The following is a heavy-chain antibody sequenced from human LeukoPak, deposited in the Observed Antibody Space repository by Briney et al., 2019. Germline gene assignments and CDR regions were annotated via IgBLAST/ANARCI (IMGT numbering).Heavy chain of an antibody. V-gene: IGHV3-23*01. D-gene: IGHD2-2*01. CDR3: ARGGPCSTSCYYDY. CDR2: ISGSGGGT. J-gene: IGHJ4*02. Sequence: GGSLRLSCVASGFTFSSYAMSWVRQAPGKGLEWVSAISGSGGGTYYADSVKGRLTISRDNSKNTLYLQMNSLRAEDTAVYYCARGGPCSTSCYYDYWGQGTPVTVSS. CDR1: GFTFSSYA.